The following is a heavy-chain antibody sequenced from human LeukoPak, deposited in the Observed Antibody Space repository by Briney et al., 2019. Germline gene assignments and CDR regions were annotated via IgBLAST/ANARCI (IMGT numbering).Heavy chain of an antibody. CDR1: GYSFTDYY. V-gene: IGHV1-18*04. CDR3: ASSNMVATSPLDY. J-gene: IGHJ4*02. Sequence: ASVKVSCKASGYSFTDYYMHWVRQAPGQGLEWMGWISAYNGNTNYAQKLQGRVTMTTDTSTSTAYMELRSLRSDDTAVYYCASSNMVATSPLDYWGQGTLVTVSS. CDR2: ISAYNGNT. D-gene: IGHD5-12*01.